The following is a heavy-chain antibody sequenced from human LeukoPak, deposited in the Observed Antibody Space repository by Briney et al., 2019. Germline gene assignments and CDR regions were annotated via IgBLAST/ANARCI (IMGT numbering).Heavy chain of an antibody. D-gene: IGHD3-22*01. CDR1: GGTFSSYA. CDR2: IIPILGIA. CDR3: ESDARDFSDYNSSGTNYYIDY. V-gene: IGHV1-69*04. Sequence: SVKVSCKASGGTFSSYAISWVRQAPGQGLEWMGRIIPILGIANYAQKFQGRVTITADKSTSTAYMELSSLRSEDTAVYYCESDARDFSDYNSSGTNYYIDYWGQGTLVTVSS. J-gene: IGHJ4*02.